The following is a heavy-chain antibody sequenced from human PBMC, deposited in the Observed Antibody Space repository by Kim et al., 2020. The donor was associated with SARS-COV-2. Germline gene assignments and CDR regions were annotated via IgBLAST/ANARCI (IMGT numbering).Heavy chain of an antibody. J-gene: IGHJ6*02. CDR2: IYSGGST. CDR1: GFTVSSNY. V-gene: IGHV3-53*04. CDR3: ARDGARSGSYPNYYYYYGMDV. Sequence: GGSLRLSCAASGFTVSSNYMSWVRQAPGKGLEWVSVIYSGGSTYYADSVKGRFTISRHNSKNTLYLQMNSLRAEDTAVYYCARDGARSGSYPNYYYYYGMDVWGQGTTVTVSS. D-gene: IGHD3-10*01.